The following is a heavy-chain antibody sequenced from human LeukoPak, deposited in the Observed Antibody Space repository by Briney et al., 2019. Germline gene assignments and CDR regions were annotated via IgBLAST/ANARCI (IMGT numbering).Heavy chain of an antibody. CDR2: FYYSGST. CDR1: DGSISSSSYY. CDR3: ARTHGYSYGYFDY. Sequence: PSETLSLTCTVSDGSISSSSYYWAWIRQPPGKGPEGIGSFYYSGSTYHNPSLKSRVTISGDTSKNQFSLKVSSVTAADTAVYYCARTHGYSYGYFDYWGQGTLVTVSS. V-gene: IGHV4-39*01. D-gene: IGHD5-18*01. J-gene: IGHJ4*02.